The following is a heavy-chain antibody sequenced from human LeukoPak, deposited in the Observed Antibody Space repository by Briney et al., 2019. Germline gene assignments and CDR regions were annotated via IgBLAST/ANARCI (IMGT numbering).Heavy chain of an antibody. Sequence: GGSLRLSCAASGFTLGSANAMTWVRQAPGKGLEWVSLISASGSATYYADSVRGRFAISRDISKNTLFLQMSSLRTEDTAVYYCAKGTLFGVVTSFDFWGQGALVTVSS. CDR2: ISASGSAT. D-gene: IGHD3-3*01. V-gene: IGHV3-23*01. CDR3: AKGTLFGVVTSFDF. CDR1: GFTLGSANA. J-gene: IGHJ4*02.